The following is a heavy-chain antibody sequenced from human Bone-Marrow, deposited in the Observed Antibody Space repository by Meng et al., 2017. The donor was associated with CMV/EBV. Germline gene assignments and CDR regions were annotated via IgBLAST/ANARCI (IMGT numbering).Heavy chain of an antibody. V-gene: IGHV3-9*01. Sequence: GGSLRLSCAASGFTFDDYAMHWVRQAPGKGLEWVSGISWNSGSIGYADSVKGRFTISRDNAKNSLYLQMNSLRAEDTALYYCAAGKAFDAFDIWGQGTMVTVS. D-gene: IGHD1-14*01. CDR1: GFTFDDYA. CDR3: AAGKAFDAFDI. CDR2: ISWNSGSI. J-gene: IGHJ3*02.